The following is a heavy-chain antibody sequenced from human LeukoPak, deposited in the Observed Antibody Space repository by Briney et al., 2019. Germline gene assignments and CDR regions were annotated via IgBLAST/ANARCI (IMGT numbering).Heavy chain of an antibody. J-gene: IGHJ4*02. CDR2: IYYSGST. CDR3: AIAKGNYDILTGYYMGPLDY. V-gene: IGHV4-59*01. D-gene: IGHD3-9*01. Sequence: SETLSLTCTVSGGSISSYYWSWIRQPPGKGLEWIGYIYYSGSTNYNPSLKSRVTISVDTSKSQFSLKLSSVTAADTAVYYCAIAKGNYDILTGYYMGPLDYWGQGTLVTVSS. CDR1: GGSISSYY.